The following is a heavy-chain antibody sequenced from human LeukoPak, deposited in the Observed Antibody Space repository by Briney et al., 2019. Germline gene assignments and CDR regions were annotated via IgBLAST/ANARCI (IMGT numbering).Heavy chain of an antibody. CDR3: AISGGSRGYYYYYMDV. V-gene: IGHV4-59*08. D-gene: IGHD3-16*01. CDR1: GGSISSYY. CDR2: IYYSGST. J-gene: IGHJ6*03. Sequence: TSETLSLTCTVSGGSISSYYWSWIRQPPGKGLEWIGYIYYSGSTNYNPSLKSRVTISVDTSKNQFSLKLSSVTAADTAVYYCAISGGSRGYYYYYMDVWGKGTTVTVSS.